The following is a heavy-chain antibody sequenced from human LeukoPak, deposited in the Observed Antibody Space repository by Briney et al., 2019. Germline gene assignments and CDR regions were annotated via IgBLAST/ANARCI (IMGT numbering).Heavy chain of an antibody. D-gene: IGHD3-22*01. CDR1: GFTFRSYS. Sequence: GGSLRLSXAASGFTFRSYSMNWVRQAPGKGLEWVSSISSSSSYIYYADSVKGRFTISRDNAKNSLYLQMNSLRAEDTAVYYCARDPWGYYDSSGYYPWGQGTLVTVSS. CDR2: ISSSSSYI. V-gene: IGHV3-21*01. J-gene: IGHJ5*02. CDR3: ARDPWGYYDSSGYYP.